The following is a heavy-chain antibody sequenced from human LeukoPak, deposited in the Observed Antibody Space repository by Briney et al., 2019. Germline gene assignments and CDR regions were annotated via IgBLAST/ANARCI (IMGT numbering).Heavy chain of an antibody. J-gene: IGHJ3*02. CDR3: ARAVGVTAIHNAFDI. V-gene: IGHV3-23*01. CDR1: GLAFSSST. Sequence: GGSLRLSCAASGLAFSSSTMSWVRQAPGKGLECVSIISGGGADTYYTDSVTGRFTISRDNSKNTLYLQMNSLRAEDTAVYYCARAVGVTAIHNAFDIWGQGTMVTVSS. D-gene: IGHD2-21*02. CDR2: ISGGGADT.